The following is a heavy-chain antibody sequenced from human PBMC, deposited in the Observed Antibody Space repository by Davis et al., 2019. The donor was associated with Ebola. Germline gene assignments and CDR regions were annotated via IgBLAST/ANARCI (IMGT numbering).Heavy chain of an antibody. Sequence: PGGSLRLSCKGSGYNFNKFWIGWVRQMPGKGLEWMGIIYPGDSDTRYSPSFQGQVTISADKSISTAYLQWSSLKASDTAMYYCAKLSSSSWFHGMDVWGQGTTVSVSS. D-gene: IGHD6-13*01. CDR2: IYPGDSDT. CDR1: GYNFNKFW. CDR3: AKLSSSSWFHGMDV. V-gene: IGHV5-51*01. J-gene: IGHJ6*02.